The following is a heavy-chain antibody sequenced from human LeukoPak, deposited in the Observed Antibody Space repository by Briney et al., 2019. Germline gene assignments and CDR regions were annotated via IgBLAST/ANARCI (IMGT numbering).Heavy chain of an antibody. CDR2: IYYSGST. Sequence: SQTLSLTCTVSGGSISSGGYYWSWIRQHPGKGLEWIGYIYYSGSTYYNLSLKSRVTISVDTSKNQFSLNLSSVTAADTAVYYCARDAGYGSGSYPTLDYWGQGTMVTVSS. D-gene: IGHD3-10*01. J-gene: IGHJ4*02. CDR1: GGSISSGGYY. CDR3: ARDAGYGSGSYPTLDY. V-gene: IGHV4-31*03.